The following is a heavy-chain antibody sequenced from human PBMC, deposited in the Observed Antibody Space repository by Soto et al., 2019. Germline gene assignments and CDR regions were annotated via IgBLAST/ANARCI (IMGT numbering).Heavy chain of an antibody. CDR1: GGSISSGGYS. CDR3: ARVPDR. J-gene: IGHJ5*02. CDR2: IYHSGST. Sequence: QLQLQESGSGLVKPSQTLSLTCAVSGGSISSGGYSWSWIRQPPGQGLEWIGYIYHSGSTYYNPSPNSRLTIAADRSKTQFSLKLSSVTAADTAVYYCARVPDRWGQGTLVTVSS. D-gene: IGHD2-2*01. V-gene: IGHV4-30-2*01.